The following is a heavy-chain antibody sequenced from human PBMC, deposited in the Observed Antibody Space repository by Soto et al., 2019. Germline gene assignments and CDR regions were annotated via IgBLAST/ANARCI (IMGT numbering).Heavy chain of an antibody. D-gene: IGHD3-3*02. V-gene: IGHV4-39*01. CDR2: IFYLGSS. J-gene: IGHJ5*02. Sequence: PSETRSLTCTVSGDSIISSDLYWGWVRQPPGKGLEWIGSIFYLGSSYYNPSLKSRVTMSVDTSKNQFSLRLRSVTAADTALYFCARHSLALRKNNWFDPWGQGIMVTVSS. CDR1: GDSIISSDLY. CDR3: ARHSLALRKNNWFDP.